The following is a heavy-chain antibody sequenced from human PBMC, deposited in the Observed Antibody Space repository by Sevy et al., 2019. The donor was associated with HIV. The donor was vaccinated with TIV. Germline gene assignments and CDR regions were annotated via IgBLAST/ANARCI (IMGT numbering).Heavy chain of an antibody. D-gene: IGHD2-2*01. V-gene: IGHV3-66*01. Sequence: GGSLRLSCAASGFTVSSNYMSWVRQAPGKGLEWVSIIYSCGNTYYADSVKGRFTISGDNSKNTLYLQINSLRAEDTAGYYCAHAITSPYDAFDIWGQGTMVTVSS. CDR3: AHAITSPYDAFDI. CDR2: IYSCGNT. J-gene: IGHJ3*02. CDR1: GFTVSSNY.